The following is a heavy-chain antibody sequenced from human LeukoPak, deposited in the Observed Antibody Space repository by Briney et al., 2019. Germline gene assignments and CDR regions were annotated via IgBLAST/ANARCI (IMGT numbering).Heavy chain of an antibody. D-gene: IGHD2-15*01. CDR1: GFTFSSYG. Sequence: GGSLRLSCAASGFTFSSYGMHWVRQAPGKGLEWVAVIWYDGSNKYHADSVKRRFTISRDNSKNTLYLQMNSLRAEDTAVYYCARSSSGWAFDIWGQGTVHSVFS. CDR3: ARSSSGWAFDI. V-gene: IGHV3-33*01. CDR2: IWYDGSNK. J-gene: IGHJ3*02.